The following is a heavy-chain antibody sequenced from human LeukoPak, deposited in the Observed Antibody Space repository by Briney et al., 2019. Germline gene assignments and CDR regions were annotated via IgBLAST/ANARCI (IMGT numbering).Heavy chain of an antibody. Sequence: SETLSLTCTVSGGSISSSSYYWGWIRQPPGKGLEWIGSIYYSGSTYYNPSLKSRVTISVDTSKNQFSLKLSSVTAADTAVYYCARHSSCWYSFDYWGQGTLVTVSS. J-gene: IGHJ4*02. V-gene: IGHV4-39*01. D-gene: IGHD6-19*01. CDR2: IYYSGST. CDR1: GGSISSSSYY. CDR3: ARHSSCWYSFDY.